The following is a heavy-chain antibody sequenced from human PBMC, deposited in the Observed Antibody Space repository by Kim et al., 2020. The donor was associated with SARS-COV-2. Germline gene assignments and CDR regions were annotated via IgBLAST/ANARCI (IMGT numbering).Heavy chain of an antibody. Sequence: GTTNHNPSLQSRVTISVDTSKNQFSLKVNSVTAADTAVYYCARQVGATPDYWGQGTLVTVSS. D-gene: IGHD1-26*01. J-gene: IGHJ4*02. CDR2: GTT. V-gene: IGHV4-61*07. CDR3: ARQVGATPDY.